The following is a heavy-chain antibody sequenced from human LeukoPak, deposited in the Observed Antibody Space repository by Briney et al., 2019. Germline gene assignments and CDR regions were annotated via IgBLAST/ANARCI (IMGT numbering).Heavy chain of an antibody. V-gene: IGHV5-51*01. CDR1: GYSFTSYW. J-gene: IGHJ1*01. Sequence: GESLKISCQGSGYSFTSYWIGWVRQMPGKGLEWMGIIYPGDSDTRYSPSFQGQVTISADKPISTAYLQWSSLKASDTAMYYCARQAVPVAKYFQHWGQGTLVTVSS. D-gene: IGHD2-2*01. CDR3: ARQAVPVAKYFQH. CDR2: IYPGDSDT.